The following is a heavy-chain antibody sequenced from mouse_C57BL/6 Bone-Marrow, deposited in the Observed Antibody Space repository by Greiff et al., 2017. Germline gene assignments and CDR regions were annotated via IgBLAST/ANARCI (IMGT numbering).Heavy chain of an antibody. CDR3: ARDTIVTLWCAY. D-gene: IGHD2-5*01. J-gene: IGHJ3*01. CDR1: GFTFSSYA. V-gene: IGHV5-4*01. Sequence: DVQLVESGGGLVKPGGSLKLSCAASGFTFSSYAMSWVRQTPEKRLEWVATISDGGSYTYYPDNVKGRFTISRDNAKNNLYLQMSHLKSEDTAMYYCARDTIVTLWCAYWGQGTLVTVSA. CDR2: ISDGGSYT.